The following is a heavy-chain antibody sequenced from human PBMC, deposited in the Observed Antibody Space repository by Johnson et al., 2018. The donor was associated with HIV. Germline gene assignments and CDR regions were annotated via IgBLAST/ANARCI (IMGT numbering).Heavy chain of an antibody. D-gene: IGHD3-16*01. CDR2: VYSGGNT. J-gene: IGHJ3*01. CDR3: ARVGASRFDAFHV. Sequence: EVQLVESGGGLVKPGGSLRVSCAASGFTVSSNYMSWVRQAPGKGLEWVSIVYSGGNTYYTDSVKGRFTISRDNSKNTLYLQMNSLRAEDTAVYYCARVGASRFDAFHVWGQGTMVTVSS. V-gene: IGHV3-66*01. CDR1: GFTVSSNY.